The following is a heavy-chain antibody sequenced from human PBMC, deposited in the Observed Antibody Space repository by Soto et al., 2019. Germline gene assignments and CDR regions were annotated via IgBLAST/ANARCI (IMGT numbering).Heavy chain of an antibody. CDR2: IYPGDSDT. CDR1: GYSFNNYL. J-gene: IGHJ6*02. CDR3: AGQPGRWFGLEV. Sequence: GEALKISCKGSGYSFNNYLIGWVRQMPGTGLAWMGIIYPGDSDTRYSPSFQGQVTISVDKSISTAYLQWSSLKASDTAMYYCAGQPGRWFGLEVWGQGTTVTVSS. V-gene: IGHV5-51*01. D-gene: IGHD3-9*01.